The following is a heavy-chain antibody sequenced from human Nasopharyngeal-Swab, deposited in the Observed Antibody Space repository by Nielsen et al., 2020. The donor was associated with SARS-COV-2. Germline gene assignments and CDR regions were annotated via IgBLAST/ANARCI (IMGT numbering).Heavy chain of an antibody. J-gene: IGHJ5*02. CDR2: INRSGST. D-gene: IGHD6-6*01. V-gene: IGHV4-34*01. CDR3: AGVPSSSMSYWFDP. CDR1: GGSFSGYY. Sequence: SETLSLTCAVYGGSFSGYYWSWIRQPPGKGLEWIGEINRSGSTNYNPSLKSRVTISVDTSKNQFSLKLSSVTAAGTAVYYCAGVPSSSMSYWFDPWGQGTLVTVSS.